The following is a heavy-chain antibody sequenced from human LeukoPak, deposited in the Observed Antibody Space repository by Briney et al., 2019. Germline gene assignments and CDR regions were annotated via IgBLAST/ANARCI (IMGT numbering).Heavy chain of an antibody. V-gene: IGHV5-51*01. Sequence: AESLKISCQGSGYSFTSYWIGWVRQIPGKGLEWMGIIYPGDSDTRYSPSFQGQVTISADKSISTAYLQWSSLKASDTAMYSCARXALGACSGGSCYSGSVDYWGQGTLVTVSS. CDR1: GYSFTSYW. J-gene: IGHJ4*02. CDR2: IYPGDSDT. CDR3: ARXALGACSGGSCYSGSVDY. D-gene: IGHD2-15*01.